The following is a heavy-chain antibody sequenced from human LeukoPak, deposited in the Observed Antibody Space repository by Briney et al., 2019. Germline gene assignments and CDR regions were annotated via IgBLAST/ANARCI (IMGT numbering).Heavy chain of an antibody. CDR3: ARVTQIPHSSTVSYYYGMDV. V-gene: IGHV4-59*01. Sequence: SETLSLTCTVSGGSISSYYWSWIRQPPGKGLEWIGYIYYSGSTNYNPSLKSRVTISVDTSKNQFFLKLSSVTAADTAVYYCARVTQIPHSSTVSYYYGMDVWGQGTTVTVSS. CDR2: IYYSGST. CDR1: GGSISSYY. J-gene: IGHJ6*02. D-gene: IGHD2-2*01.